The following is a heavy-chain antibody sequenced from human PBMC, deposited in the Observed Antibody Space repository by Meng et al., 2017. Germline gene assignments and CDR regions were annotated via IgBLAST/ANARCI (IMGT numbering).Heavy chain of an antibody. CDR2: IIPIFGTA. CDR3: ARGGYSYGLWFDP. V-gene: IGHV1-69*01. D-gene: IGHD5-18*01. Sequence: QVQLVQSVAGVKKPGSSGKVTCKGSGGTFSSYAISCVRQAPGQGLEWMGGIIPIFGTANYAQKFQGRVTITADESTSTAYMELSSLRSEDTAVYYCARGGYSYGLWFDPWGQGTLVTVSS. CDR1: GGTFSSYA. J-gene: IGHJ5*02.